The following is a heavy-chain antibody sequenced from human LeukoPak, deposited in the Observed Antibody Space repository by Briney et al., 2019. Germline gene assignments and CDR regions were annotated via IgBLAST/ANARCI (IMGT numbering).Heavy chain of an antibody. CDR1: GFTFDDYA. V-gene: IGHV3-9*01. D-gene: IGHD6-13*01. Sequence: GGSLRLSCAASGFTFDDYAMHWVRQAPEKGLEWVSGISWNSGDIGYADSVKGRFTISRDNSKNTLYLQMNSLRAEDTAVYYCAKARVGGYSSSWYDYWGQGTLVTVSS. CDR2: ISWNSGDI. CDR3: AKARVGGYSSSWYDY. J-gene: IGHJ4*02.